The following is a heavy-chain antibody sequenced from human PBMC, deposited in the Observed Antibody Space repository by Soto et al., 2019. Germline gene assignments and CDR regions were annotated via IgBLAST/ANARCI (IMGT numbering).Heavy chain of an antibody. J-gene: IGHJ3*02. Sequence: QVQLQESGPGLVKPSGTLSLTCAVSSGSISSSNWWSWVRQPPGKGLEWIGEIYHSGSTNYNPSLQSRVTISVDKSKNQFSLKLSSVTAADTAVYYCARLGYPNGWLLSTHAFDIWGQGTMVTVSS. CDR2: IYHSGST. CDR3: ARLGYPNGWLLSTHAFDI. D-gene: IGHD5-12*01. V-gene: IGHV4-4*02. CDR1: SGSISSSNW.